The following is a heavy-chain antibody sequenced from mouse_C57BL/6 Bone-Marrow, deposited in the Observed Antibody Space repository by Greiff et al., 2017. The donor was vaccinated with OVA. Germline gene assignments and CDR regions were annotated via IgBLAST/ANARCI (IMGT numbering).Heavy chain of an antibody. Sequence: VQLQQPGAELVKPGASVKLSCKASGYTFTSYWMHWVKQRPGQGLEWIGMIHPNSGSTNYNEKFKSKATLTVDKSSSTAYMQLSSLTSEDSAVYYCARPLITTVVAGNARDDWGQGTSGTVSS. CDR3: ARPLITTVVAGNARDD. J-gene: IGHJ4*01. CDR2: IHPNSGST. D-gene: IGHD1-1*01. CDR1: GYTFTSYW. V-gene: IGHV1-64*01.